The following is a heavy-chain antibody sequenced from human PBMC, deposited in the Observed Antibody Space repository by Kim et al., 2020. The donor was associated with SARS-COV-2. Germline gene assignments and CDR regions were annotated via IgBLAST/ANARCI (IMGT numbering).Heavy chain of an antibody. D-gene: IGHD5-12*01. Sequence: GSTYYADSVKGRFTISRDNSKNTLYLQMNSLRAEDTAVYYCARRGAYFDYWGQGTLVTVSS. CDR3: ARRGAYFDY. CDR2: GST. J-gene: IGHJ4*02. V-gene: IGHV3-23*01.